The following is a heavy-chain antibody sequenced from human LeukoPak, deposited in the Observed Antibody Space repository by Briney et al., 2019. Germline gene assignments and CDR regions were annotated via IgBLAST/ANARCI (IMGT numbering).Heavy chain of an antibody. V-gene: IGHV3-11*06. Sequence: GGSLRSSCAASGFTFSGYYMSWIRQAPGKGLEWVSYIGSTSSHTNYADSVKGRFTISRDNAKNSLYLQMNSLRAEDTAVYYCARGGRYYFDNWGQGTLVTVSS. CDR3: ARGGRYYFDN. J-gene: IGHJ4*02. D-gene: IGHD1-26*01. CDR2: IGSTSSHT. CDR1: GFTFSGYY.